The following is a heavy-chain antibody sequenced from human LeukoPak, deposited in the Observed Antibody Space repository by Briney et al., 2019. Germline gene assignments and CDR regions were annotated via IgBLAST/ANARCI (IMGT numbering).Heavy chain of an antibody. CDR1: GFTFSSYA. CDR2: ISGTAGNT. CDR3: AKDRSSGWNSFFDY. D-gene: IGHD6-19*01. Sequence: GGSLRLSRAASGFTFSSYAMSWVRQAPGKGLECVSTISGTAGNTYYADSVKGRFTISRDNSKNTLYLQMNSLRAEDTAVYYCAKDRSSGWNSFFDYWGQGTLVTVSS. V-gene: IGHV3-23*01. J-gene: IGHJ4*02.